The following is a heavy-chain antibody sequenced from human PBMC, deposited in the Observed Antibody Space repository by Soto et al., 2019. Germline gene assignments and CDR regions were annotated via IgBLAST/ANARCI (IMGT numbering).Heavy chain of an antibody. V-gene: IGHV1-69*12. CDR2: IIPIFGTA. Sequence: QVQLVQSGAEVKKPGSSVKVSCKASGGTFSSYAISWVRQAPGQGLEWMGGIIPIFGTANYAQKFQGRVTITADESTSTAYMELSSLRSDDTAVYYCARDHLGYGSGSYYRYDYWGQGTLVTVSS. CDR1: GGTFSSYA. J-gene: IGHJ4*02. CDR3: ARDHLGYGSGSYYRYDY. D-gene: IGHD3-10*01.